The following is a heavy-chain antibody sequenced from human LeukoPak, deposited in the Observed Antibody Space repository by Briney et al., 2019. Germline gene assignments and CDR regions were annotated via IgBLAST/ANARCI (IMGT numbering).Heavy chain of an antibody. V-gene: IGHV4-4*09. CDR2: IYTSGST. Sequence: SETLSLTCTVSGGSISSFNWSWIPQPPGQGLEGSGCIYTSGSTNYNPSLKSRVTISVGTSKNQFSLKMSSVTAADTAVYYCASIKYSSDGSYYFDSWGQGTLVTVSS. D-gene: IGHD6-25*01. CDR3: ASIKYSSDGSYYFDS. CDR1: GGSISSFN. J-gene: IGHJ4*02.